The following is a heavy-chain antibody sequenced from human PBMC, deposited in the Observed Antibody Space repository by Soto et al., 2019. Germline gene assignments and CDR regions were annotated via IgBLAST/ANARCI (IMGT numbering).Heavy chain of an antibody. CDR1: VGSITGYH. J-gene: IGHJ4*02. V-gene: IGHV4-59*01. CDR2: ISNSGST. Sequence: PSETLALTCTVSVGSITGYHWSWIPQPPGKGLEWIGYISNSGSTNYNPSLKSRVTISVDTSKNQISLNLISVTAADTAVYYCAATPRYWGQG. CDR3: AATPRY. D-gene: IGHD1-26*01.